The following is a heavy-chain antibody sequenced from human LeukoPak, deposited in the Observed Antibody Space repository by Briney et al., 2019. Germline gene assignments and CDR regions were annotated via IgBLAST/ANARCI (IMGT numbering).Heavy chain of an antibody. CDR1: GFTFSTYN. J-gene: IGHJ4*02. Sequence: PGGSLRLSCAASGFTFSTYNMNWVRQAPGKGLEWVSYISSSSGTINYADSVKGRFTISRDNSKNTLYLQMNSLRAEDTAVYYCATAGPTFSSSKGFDYWGQGTLVTVSS. V-gene: IGHV3-48*01. D-gene: IGHD2-2*01. CDR2: ISSSSGTI. CDR3: ATAGPTFSSSKGFDY.